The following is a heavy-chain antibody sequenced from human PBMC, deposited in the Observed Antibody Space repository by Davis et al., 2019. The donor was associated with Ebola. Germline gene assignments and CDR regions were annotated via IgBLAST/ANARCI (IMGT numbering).Heavy chain of an antibody. CDR1: GFTFSSYG. Sequence: GESLKISCAASGFTFSSYGMHWVRQAPGKGLEWVAFIRYDGSNKYYADSVKGRFTISRDNSKNTLYLQMNSLRAEDTAVYYCAKDRGRITIFGVVIRYYGMDVWGQGTTVTVSS. D-gene: IGHD3-3*01. J-gene: IGHJ6*02. CDR2: IRYDGSNK. V-gene: IGHV3-30*02. CDR3: AKDRGRITIFGVVIRYYGMDV.